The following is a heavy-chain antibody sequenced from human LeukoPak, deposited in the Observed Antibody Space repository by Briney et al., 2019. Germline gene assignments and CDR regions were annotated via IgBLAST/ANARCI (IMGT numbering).Heavy chain of an antibody. CDR2: ISGSGGST. CDR1: GFTFSSYA. D-gene: IGHD3-22*01. Sequence: PGGSLRLSCAASGFTFSSYAMSWVRQAPGKGLEWVSAISGSGGSTYYADSVKGRFTISRDNSKNTLYLQMNSLRAEDTAVYYCARDGSNYYDSSGYYDYWGQGTLVTVSS. V-gene: IGHV3-23*01. CDR3: ARDGSNYYDSSGYYDY. J-gene: IGHJ4*02.